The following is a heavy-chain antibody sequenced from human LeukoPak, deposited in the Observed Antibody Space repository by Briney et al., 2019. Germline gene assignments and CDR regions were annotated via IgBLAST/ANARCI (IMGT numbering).Heavy chain of an antibody. D-gene: IGHD5-18*01. J-gene: IGHJ3*02. Sequence: PGGSLRLSCAASGFTFSSYAMSWVRQAPGKGLEWVSAISGSGGSTCYADSVKGRFTISRDNSKNTLYLQMNSLRAEDTAVYYCAKDKWIQLWFEAFDIWGQGTMVTVSS. V-gene: IGHV3-23*01. CDR3: AKDKWIQLWFEAFDI. CDR1: GFTFSSYA. CDR2: ISGSGGST.